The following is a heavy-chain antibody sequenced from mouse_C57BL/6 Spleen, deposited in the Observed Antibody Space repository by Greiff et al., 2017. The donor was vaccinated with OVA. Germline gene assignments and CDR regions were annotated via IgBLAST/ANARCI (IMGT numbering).Heavy chain of an antibody. CDR2: LYPGDGDT. CDR3: AREGGSSPGAMDY. D-gene: IGHD1-1*01. Sequence: QVQLQQSGPELVKPGASVTISCKASGYAFRSSWMNWVKQRPGKGLEWIGRLYPGDGDTNSNGKFKGKATLTADKSSSPAYMQLSSLTSEDSAVYFCAREGGSSPGAMDYWGQGTSVTVSS. V-gene: IGHV1-82*01. J-gene: IGHJ4*01. CDR1: GYAFRSSW.